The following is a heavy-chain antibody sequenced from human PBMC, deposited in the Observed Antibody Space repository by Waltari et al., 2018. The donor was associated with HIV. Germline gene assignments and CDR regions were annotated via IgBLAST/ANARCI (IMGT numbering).Heavy chain of an antibody. CDR1: GFTFSSYA. D-gene: IGHD3-16*01. CDR2: ISYDGSNK. V-gene: IGHV3-30*04. J-gene: IGHJ3*02. Sequence: QVQLVESGGGVVQPGRSLRLSCAASGFTFSSYAMHWVRQAPGKGLEWVAVISYDGSNKYYADSVKGRFTISRDKSKNTLYLQMNSLRAEDTAVYYCEVRGIWGQGTMVTVSS. CDR3: EVRGI.